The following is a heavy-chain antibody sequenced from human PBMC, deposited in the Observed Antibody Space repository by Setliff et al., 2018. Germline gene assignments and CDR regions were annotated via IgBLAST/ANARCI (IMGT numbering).Heavy chain of an antibody. CDR2: ISSSSSTI. J-gene: IGHJ4*02. CDR3: ARDPHFDS. CDR1: GFTFTTYS. V-gene: IGHV3-48*04. Sequence: PGGSLRLSCAASGFTFTTYSMNWVRQAPGKGLEWVSHISSSSSTIYYADSVKGRFTISRDNAKNSVHLQMRSLRAEDTAVYYCARDPHFDSWGQGTLVTVSS.